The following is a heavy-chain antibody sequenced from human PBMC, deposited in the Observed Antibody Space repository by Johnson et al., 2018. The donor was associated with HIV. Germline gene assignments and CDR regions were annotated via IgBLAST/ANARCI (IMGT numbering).Heavy chain of an antibody. CDR3: ARAPPGGAFDI. Sequence: QVQLVESGGGVVQPGGSLRLSCAASGFSFSYYDMHWVRQAPGKGPEWLAFIQFDGTKKHYADSVKGRFTISRDNSKNTLYLHMNSLRGEDTTVYYCARAPPGGAFDIWGQGTMVSVSS. CDR2: IQFDGTKK. CDR1: GFSFSYYD. V-gene: IGHV3-30*02. D-gene: IGHD6-25*01. J-gene: IGHJ3*02.